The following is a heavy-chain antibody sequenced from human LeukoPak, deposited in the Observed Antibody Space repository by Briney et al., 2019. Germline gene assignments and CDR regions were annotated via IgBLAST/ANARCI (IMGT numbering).Heavy chain of an antibody. Sequence: QAGGSLRLSCAASGFTLSSYEMHWVRQAPGKGLEWVSYISSSDSTIYYADSAKGRFTISRDNAKNSLYLQMNSLRAEDTAVYYCARDYGGSSPFDYWGQGTLVTVSS. D-gene: IGHD4-23*01. CDR2: ISSSDSTI. V-gene: IGHV3-48*03. CDR3: ARDYGGSSPFDY. CDR1: GFTLSSYE. J-gene: IGHJ4*02.